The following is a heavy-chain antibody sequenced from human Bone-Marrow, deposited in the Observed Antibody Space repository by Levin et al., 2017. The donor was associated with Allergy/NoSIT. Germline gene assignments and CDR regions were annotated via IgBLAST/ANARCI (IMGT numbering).Heavy chain of an antibody. Sequence: GGSLRLSCVASGFTFSSYAMSWVRQAPGKGLEWVSAISGSGVSTYGDSVKGRFTVSRANSKNTLYLQMNSLRAEDTAVYYCAKDRDSSSWTFYYGMDVWGQGTTVTVSS. J-gene: IGHJ6*02. D-gene: IGHD6-13*01. CDR3: AKDRDSSSWTFYYGMDV. V-gene: IGHV3-23*01. CDR1: GFTFSSYA. CDR2: ISGSGVST.